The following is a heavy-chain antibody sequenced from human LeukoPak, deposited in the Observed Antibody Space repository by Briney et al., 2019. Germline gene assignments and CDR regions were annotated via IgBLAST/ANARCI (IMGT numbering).Heavy chain of an antibody. V-gene: IGHV1-8*03. CDR2: MNPHSGNT. Sequence: ASVKVSCKASGYTFSTYDINWVRQATGQGLEWMGWMNPHSGNTGYAQKFLGRITLTRNTSTSMAYMELTSLKSEDTAVYYCARGRRDVFDIWGQGTTVTVS. CDR1: GYTFSTYD. J-gene: IGHJ3*02. CDR3: ARGRRDVFDI.